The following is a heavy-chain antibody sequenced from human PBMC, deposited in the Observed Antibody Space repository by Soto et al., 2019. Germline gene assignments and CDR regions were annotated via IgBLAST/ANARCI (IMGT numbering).Heavy chain of an antibody. V-gene: IGHV4-30-4*01. J-gene: IGHJ4*02. CDR1: GGTISSAAYC. D-gene: IGHD7-27*01. Sequence: PSETLSLTCPVSGGTISSAAYCWSWIRQSPDKGLEWIGHIYDGGTTYSSPSLKGRVTISADTSETQFSLKLNSVSAADTAVYYCARGPSGDKVDYWGQGIQVTVSS. CDR3: ARGPSGDKVDY. CDR2: IYDGGTT.